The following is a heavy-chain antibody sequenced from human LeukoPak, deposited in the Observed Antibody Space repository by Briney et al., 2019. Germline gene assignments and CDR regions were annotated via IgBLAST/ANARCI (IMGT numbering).Heavy chain of an antibody. D-gene: IGHD3-22*01. V-gene: IGHV4-31*03. Sequence: SQTLSLTCTVSGGSIISGGYYWSWIRQHPGKGLEWIGYIYYIGSTYYHPSLKARFTISVTTSKNQFSLKLSFETAADTAVDYCARGPDDNCGCYYYFDYWGQGTLVTVSS. CDR1: GGSIISGGYY. J-gene: IGHJ4*02. CDR3: ARGPDDNCGCYYYFDY. CDR2: IYYIGST.